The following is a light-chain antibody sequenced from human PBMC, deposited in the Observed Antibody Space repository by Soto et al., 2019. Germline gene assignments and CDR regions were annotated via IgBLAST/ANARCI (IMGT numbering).Light chain of an antibody. J-gene: IGKJ1*01. V-gene: IGKV3-20*01. CDR1: QTVDSNF. CDR2: AAS. CDR3: LKYGSSPGWT. Sequence: IVMTQSPAALSLSPGERATLSCRASQTVDSNFLAWYQQKPGQAPRLLIYAASTRATGIPDRFSGSGSGTDFTLTIGRLDPEDFAVYYCLKYGSSPGWTFGPGTKVDIK.